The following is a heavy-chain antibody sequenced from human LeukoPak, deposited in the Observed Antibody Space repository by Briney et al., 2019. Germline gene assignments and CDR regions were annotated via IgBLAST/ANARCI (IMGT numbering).Heavy chain of an antibody. CDR3: ARVPIIRGVIED. Sequence: SETLSLTCTVSGGSISRGGDYWSWIRQHLGKGLEWIGYIYDSGSTYYNPSLKSRVTISADTSKNQFSLKLSSVTAADTAVFYCARVPIIRGVIEDWGQGTLVSVSS. V-gene: IGHV4-31*03. J-gene: IGHJ4*02. CDR2: IYDSGST. CDR1: GGSISRGGDY. D-gene: IGHD3-10*01.